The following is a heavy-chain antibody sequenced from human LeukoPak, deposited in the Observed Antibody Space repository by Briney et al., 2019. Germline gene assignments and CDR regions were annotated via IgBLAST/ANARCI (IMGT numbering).Heavy chain of an antibody. CDR3: ARAVSAAASQVLPTRSYYYYYYMDV. CDR1: VGTFSSYA. CDR2: IIPIFGTA. J-gene: IGHJ6*03. Sequence: ASVKVSCKASVGTFSSYAISCVRQAPGQGLEWMGGIIPIFGTANYAQKFQGRVTITTDEATSTAYMELSSLRSEDTAVYYCARAVSAAASQVLPTRSYYYYYYMDVWGKGTTVTVSS. V-gene: IGHV1-69*05. D-gene: IGHD6-13*01.